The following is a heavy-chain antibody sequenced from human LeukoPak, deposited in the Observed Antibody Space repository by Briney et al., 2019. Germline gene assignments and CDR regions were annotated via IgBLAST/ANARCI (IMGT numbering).Heavy chain of an antibody. D-gene: IGHD3-22*01. CDR1: GGSIRGSY. V-gene: IGHV4-59*01. J-gene: IGHJ4*02. Sequence: SETLSLTCTVSGGSIRGSYWTWTRQPPGKGLEWIGYIYDSESTDYNPSLKSRVTISIDTSKTQISLKLNSVTAADTAVYYCARGGAVGGYYSSPVPSNFDQWGQGTLVTVSS. CDR3: ARGGAVGGYYSSPVPSNFDQ. CDR2: IYDSEST.